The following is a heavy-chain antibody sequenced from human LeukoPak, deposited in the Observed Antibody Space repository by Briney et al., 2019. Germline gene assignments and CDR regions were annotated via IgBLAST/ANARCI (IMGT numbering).Heavy chain of an antibody. V-gene: IGHV3-30-3*01. D-gene: IGHD3-3*01. CDR2: ISYDGSNK. Sequence: GSLRLSCAASGFTFSSYAMHWVRQAPGKGLEWVAVISYDGSNKYYADSVKGRFTISRDNSKNTLYLQMNSLRAEDTAVYYCARARGVISFDYWGQGTLVTVSS. CDR1: GFTFSSYA. J-gene: IGHJ4*02. CDR3: ARARGVISFDY.